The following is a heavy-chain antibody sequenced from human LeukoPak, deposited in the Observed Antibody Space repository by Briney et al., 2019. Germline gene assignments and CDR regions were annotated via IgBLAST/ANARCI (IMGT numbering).Heavy chain of an antibody. CDR1: GFTFNAYG. CDR2: ISYDGSTK. Sequence: GGSLRLSCAASGFTFNAYGMHWVRQAPGKGLEWVAVISYDGSTKDYADSVKGRFTISRDNAKNSMSLQMNSLRDEDTAVYYCATDVFPLKYGSSWFVPGGGPFDYWGQGTLVTVSS. V-gene: IGHV3-30*03. CDR3: ATDVFPLKYGSSWFVPGGGPFDY. D-gene: IGHD6-13*01. J-gene: IGHJ4*02.